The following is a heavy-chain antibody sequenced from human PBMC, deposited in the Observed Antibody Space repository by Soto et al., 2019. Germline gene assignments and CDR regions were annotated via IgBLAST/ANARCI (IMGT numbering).Heavy chain of an antibody. CDR1: GGSIRSYY. D-gene: IGHD2-15*01. J-gene: IGHJ4*02. V-gene: IGHV4-59*01. CDR2: XYYSGSN. CDR3: ARGNGRE. Sequence: SXTQSLTCTVSGGSIRSYYWSWIRQPPGKGMXWIGYXYYSGSNNYNXXLKRRVTXXVDKYKKQFSLKMRSVTAADTAVYSCARGNGREWGQGTLVTVSS.